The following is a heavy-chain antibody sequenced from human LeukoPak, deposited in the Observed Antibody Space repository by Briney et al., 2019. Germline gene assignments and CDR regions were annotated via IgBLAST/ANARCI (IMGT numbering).Heavy chain of an antibody. CDR3: AKDSTLPKYSSGWYPGGVGYFDY. Sequence: GGSLRLSCAASGFTFDDYAMHWVRQAPGKGLEWVSGISWNSGSIGYADSVKGRFTISRDNAKNSLYLQMNSLRAEDTALYYCAKDSTLPKYSSGWYPGGVGYFDYWGQGTLVTVSS. CDR2: ISWNSGSI. D-gene: IGHD6-19*01. CDR1: GFTFDDYA. V-gene: IGHV3-9*01. J-gene: IGHJ4*02.